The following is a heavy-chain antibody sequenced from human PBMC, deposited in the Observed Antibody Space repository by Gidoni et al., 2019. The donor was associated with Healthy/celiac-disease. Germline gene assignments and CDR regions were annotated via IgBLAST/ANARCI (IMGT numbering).Heavy chain of an antibody. CDR2: IRSKAYGGTK. V-gene: IGHV3-49*04. J-gene: IGHJ3*02. CDR1: GFTLGAYA. Sequence: EVQLVESGGGLVQPGRSLRLSCTASGFTLGAYAMSCVRQAPGKGLEWVGFIRSKAYGGTKEYAASVKGRFTISRDDSKSIAYLQMNSLKTEDTAVYYCTRDRGWEQQRPGGSDIWGQGTMVTVSS. D-gene: IGHD6-13*01. CDR3: TRDRGWEQQRPGGSDI.